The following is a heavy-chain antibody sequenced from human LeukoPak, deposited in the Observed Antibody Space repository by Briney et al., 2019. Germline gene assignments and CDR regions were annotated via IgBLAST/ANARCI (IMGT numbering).Heavy chain of an antibody. Sequence: PWTSLRLSCAAPGISFSSHVMHWVRQAPGKGLEWVSVIWYVGANTYYADSVKGRFTISRDNSKNTLYLQVNSQRAEDTGLYYCARARNDYDSNGFSFLDFWGQGTLVTVSS. CDR3: ARARNDYDSNGFSFLDF. CDR1: GISFSSHV. D-gene: IGHD3-22*01. V-gene: IGHV3-33*01. CDR2: IWYVGANT. J-gene: IGHJ4*02.